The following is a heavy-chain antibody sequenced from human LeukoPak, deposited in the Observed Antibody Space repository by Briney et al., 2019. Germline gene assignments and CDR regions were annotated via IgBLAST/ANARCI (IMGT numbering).Heavy chain of an antibody. CDR1: GFTFSSYS. V-gene: IGHV3-21*01. J-gene: IGHJ5*02. CDR3: ARDMGISGYYYDSSGYQNWFDP. Sequence: GGSLRLSCAASGFTFSSYSMNWVRQAPGKWLEWVSSISSSSSYIYYADSVKGRFTISRDNAKNSLYLQMNSLRAEDTAVYYCARDMGISGYYYDSSGYQNWFDPWGQGTLVTVSS. D-gene: IGHD3-22*01. CDR2: ISSSSSYI.